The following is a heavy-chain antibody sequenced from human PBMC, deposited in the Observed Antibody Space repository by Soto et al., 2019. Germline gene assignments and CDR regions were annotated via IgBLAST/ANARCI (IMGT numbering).Heavy chain of an antibody. D-gene: IGHD6-19*01. J-gene: IGHJ4*02. Sequence: PGGSLRLSCAASGFTFSSHWMAWVRQPPGKGLEWVANIMRDGSEKYYMDSVKGRFAISRDNSKNSLYLQMDSLRAEDTAVYYCARANQWPLDYWGQGTLVTVSS. CDR2: IMRDGSEK. CDR3: ARANQWPLDY. V-gene: IGHV3-7*01. CDR1: GFTFSSHW.